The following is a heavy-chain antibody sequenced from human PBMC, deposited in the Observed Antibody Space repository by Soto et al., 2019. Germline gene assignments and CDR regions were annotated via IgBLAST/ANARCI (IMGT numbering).Heavy chain of an antibody. CDR1: GGSISNHY. V-gene: IGHV4-59*11. CDR2: IYYSGTT. CDR3: AREGVYSFGYFDS. D-gene: IGHD3-3*01. J-gene: IGHJ4*02. Sequence: KTSETLSLTCTVSGGSISNHYWSWIRQPPGKGLEWIGYIYYSGTTNYNPSLRSRVTISVDMSNKQFYLKLNSVTVADTAVYYCAREGVYSFGYFDSWGQGTLVTVSS.